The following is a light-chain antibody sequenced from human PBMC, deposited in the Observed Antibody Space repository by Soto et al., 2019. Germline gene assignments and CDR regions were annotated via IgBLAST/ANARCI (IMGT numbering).Light chain of an antibody. CDR3: QQRSNWPLT. V-gene: IGKV3-11*01. CDR1: QSVSSY. Sequence: EIVMTQSPATLSVSPGERATLSCRASQSVSSYLAWYQQKPGQAPRLLIYDASNRATGIPARFSGSGSGTDFTLTISSLEPEDFAVYYCQQRSNWPLTFGGGTMVDIK. CDR2: DAS. J-gene: IGKJ4*01.